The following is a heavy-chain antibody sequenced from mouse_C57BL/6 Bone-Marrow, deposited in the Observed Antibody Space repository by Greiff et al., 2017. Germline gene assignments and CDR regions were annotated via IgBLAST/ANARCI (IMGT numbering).Heavy chain of an antibody. D-gene: IGHD4-1*01. CDR3: ARGHWDPYYFDY. CDR2: IDPNSGGT. V-gene: IGHV1-72*01. CDR1: GYTFTSYW. J-gene: IGHJ2*01. Sequence: QVQLKESGAELVKPGASVKLSCKASGYTFTSYWMHWVKQRPGRGLEWIGRIDPNSGGTKYNEKFKSKATLTVDKPSSTAYMQLSSLTSEDSAVYYCARGHWDPYYFDYWGQGTTLTVSS.